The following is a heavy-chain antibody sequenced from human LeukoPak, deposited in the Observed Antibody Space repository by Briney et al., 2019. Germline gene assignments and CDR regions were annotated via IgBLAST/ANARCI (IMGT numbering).Heavy chain of an antibody. D-gene: IGHD6-13*01. J-gene: IGHJ4*02. V-gene: IGHV3-23*01. CDR3: ARAANTAAGTPTLAIDY. CDR1: ALTFSSYP. Sequence: GGSLRLSCAASALTFSSYPMSWVRQAPGKGLEWVSAISGVGGSTFYADSVKGRFTISRDNAKNSLYLQMSSLRAEDTAVYYCARAANTAAGTPTLAIDYWGQGTLVTVSS. CDR2: ISGVGGST.